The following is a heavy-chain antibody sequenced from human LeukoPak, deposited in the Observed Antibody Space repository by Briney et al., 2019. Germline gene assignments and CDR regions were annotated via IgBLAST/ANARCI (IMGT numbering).Heavy chain of an antibody. CDR3: AGGLGLTGMTSRGY. J-gene: IGHJ4*02. V-gene: IGHV3-74*01. Sequence: GGSLRLSCAASGFTFSSAWMHWVRHAPGKGLVWVSLIKTNGSKTNYADSVKGRFTISRDNAKNTLYLQMNSVRAEDTAVYFFAGGLGLTGMTSRGYWGEGALGTVSS. D-gene: IGHD1-20*01. CDR2: IKTNGSKT. CDR1: GFTFSSAW.